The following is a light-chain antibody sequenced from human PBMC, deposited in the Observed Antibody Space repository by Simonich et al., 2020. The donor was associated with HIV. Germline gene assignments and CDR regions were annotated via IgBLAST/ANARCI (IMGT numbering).Light chain of an antibody. CDR1: CSDIGDYNF. V-gene: IGLV2-14*01. CDR3: TSYTRNTTWV. CDR2: DVT. Sequence: QSALTQPASVSGSPGPSITISCTGTCSDIGDYNFVSWYQQHPVKAPKLMIYDVTKRPSGVSNRVSGSKSGTTASLTISGLQAEDEADYYCTSYTRNTTWVFGGGTKLTVL. J-gene: IGLJ3*02.